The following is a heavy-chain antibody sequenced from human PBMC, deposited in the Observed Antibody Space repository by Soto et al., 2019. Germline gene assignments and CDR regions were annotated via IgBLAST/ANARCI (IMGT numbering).Heavy chain of an antibody. CDR3: ATAIAATGPADD. D-gene: IGHD6-13*01. V-gene: IGHV1-18*01. CDR1: GSTFTSNG. J-gene: IGHJ4*02. CDR2: IGAYNSNT. Sequence: QIHLVQSEAEVKKPGASVKVSCKASGSTFTSNGFTWVRQAPGQGLQWMGWIGAYNSNTNYARKFQGRVTMTTDTSTSTAFMELTSLTSDDPAVYYCATAIAATGPADDWGQGTLVTASS.